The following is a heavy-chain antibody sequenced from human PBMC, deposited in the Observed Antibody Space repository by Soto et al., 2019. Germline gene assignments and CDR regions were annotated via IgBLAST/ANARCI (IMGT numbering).Heavy chain of an antibody. CDR3: ARESGLRFLEWSILDY. CDR1: GYIFTDYG. D-gene: IGHD3-3*01. V-gene: IGHV1-18*01. J-gene: IGHJ4*02. CDR2: ISAYNGNT. Sequence: ASVKVSCKASGYIFTDYGISWVRQAPGQGLEWMGWISAYNGNTNYVQKLQGRVTMTTDTSTSTAYMELRSLRSDDTAVYYCARESGLRFLEWSILDYWGQGTLVTVSS.